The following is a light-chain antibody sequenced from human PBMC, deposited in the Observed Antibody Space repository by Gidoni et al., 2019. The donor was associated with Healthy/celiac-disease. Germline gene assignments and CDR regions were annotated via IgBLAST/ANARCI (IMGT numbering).Light chain of an antibody. CDR2: DAS. Sequence: DIQMTQSPSSLSASVGDRVTITCQASQDISNYLNWYQQKPGKAPKLLIYDASNLETGVPSRFSGRGSGTDFTFTISSLQPEDIATYYCQQYDNLFALTFGGGTKVEIK. J-gene: IGKJ4*01. CDR1: QDISNY. V-gene: IGKV1-33*01. CDR3: QQYDNLFALT.